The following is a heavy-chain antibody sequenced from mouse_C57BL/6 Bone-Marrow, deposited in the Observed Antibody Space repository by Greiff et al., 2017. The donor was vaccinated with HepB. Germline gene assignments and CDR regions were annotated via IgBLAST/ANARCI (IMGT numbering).Heavy chain of an antibody. J-gene: IGHJ1*03. V-gene: IGHV1-54*01. Sequence: VQLQQSGAELVRPGTSVKVSCKASGYAFTNYLIEWVKQRPGQGLEWIGVINPGSGGTNYNEKFKGKATLTADKSSSTAYMQLSSLTSEDSAVYLCARSVHYYGSGYWYFDVWGTGTTVTVSS. CDR2: INPGSGGT. D-gene: IGHD1-1*01. CDR3: ARSVHYYGSGYWYFDV. CDR1: GYAFTNYL.